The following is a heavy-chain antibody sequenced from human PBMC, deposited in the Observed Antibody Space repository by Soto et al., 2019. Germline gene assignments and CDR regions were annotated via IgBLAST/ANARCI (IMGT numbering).Heavy chain of an antibody. Sequence: LRLSCAPSLFTFRSFTMNCVRQAPGKGLEWVSTISSNSAYIYYTDALRGRFTISRDNAKNSLHLQMNSLRAEDTAVYYCTRDASRDSSARGWFDPWGPGTLVSVSS. CDR2: ISSNSAYI. V-gene: IGHV3-21*01. CDR3: TRDASRDSSARGWFDP. CDR1: LFTFRSFT. J-gene: IGHJ5*02. D-gene: IGHD6-13*01.